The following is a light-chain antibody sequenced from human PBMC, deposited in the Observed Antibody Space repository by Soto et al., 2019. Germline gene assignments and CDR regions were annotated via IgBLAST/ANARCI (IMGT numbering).Light chain of an antibody. CDR3: QQYRNWPPLT. V-gene: IGKV3-15*01. Sequence: EIVMTQSPATLSVSLGERVTLSCRASQNINTDLAWYQQKPGQAPRVLITGASTRATGVAARFSGSGSGTEFTLTISSVQSEDFAVYHCQQYRNWPPLTFGGGTKVEI. J-gene: IGKJ4*01. CDR1: QNINTD. CDR2: GAS.